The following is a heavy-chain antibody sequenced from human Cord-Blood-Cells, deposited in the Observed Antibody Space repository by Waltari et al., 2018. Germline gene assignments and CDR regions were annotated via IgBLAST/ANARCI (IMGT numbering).Heavy chain of an antibody. D-gene: IGHD2-2*01. V-gene: IGHV6-1*01. Sequence: QVQLQQSGPGLVKPSQTLSLTCPIPGASVPSHSAAGHWLRQAPSRGLEWLGRTYYRSKWYNDYAVSVKSRITINPDTSKNQFSLQLNSVTPEDTAVYYCARKVGLDAFDIWGQGTMVTVSS. CDR2: TYYRSKWYN. J-gene: IGHJ3*02. CDR1: GASVPSHSAA. CDR3: ARKVGLDAFDI.